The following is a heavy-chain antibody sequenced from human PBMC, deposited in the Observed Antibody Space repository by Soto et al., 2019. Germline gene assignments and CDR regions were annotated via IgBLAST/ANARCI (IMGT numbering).Heavy chain of an antibody. V-gene: IGHV3-9*01. CDR1: GFTFDDYA. D-gene: IGHD5-12*01. CDR2: ISWDSGTI. J-gene: IGHJ5*02. Sequence: EVQLVESGGGLVQPGRSLRLSCAASGFTFDDYAMHWVRQAPGKGLEWVSGISWDSGTIGYADSVKGRFIISRDNAKNSLFLQMSSLKVEDTALYHCTQVRYPTMASPLDHWGQGTLVTVSS. CDR3: TQVRYPTMASPLDH.